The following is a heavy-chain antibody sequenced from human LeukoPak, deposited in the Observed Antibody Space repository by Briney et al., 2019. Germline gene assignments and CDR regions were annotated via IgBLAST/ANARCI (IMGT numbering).Heavy chain of an antibody. CDR3: AKLIVAAVAGTVDY. CDR1: GFTFSSYG. V-gene: IGHV3-30*18. Sequence: GGSLRLSCAASGFTFSSYGMHWVRQAPGKGPEWVAVISYDGSNKYYADSVKGRFTISRDNSKSTLYLQMNSLRAEDTAVYYCAKLIVAAVAGTVDYWGQGTLVTVSS. J-gene: IGHJ4*02. D-gene: IGHD6-19*01. CDR2: ISYDGSNK.